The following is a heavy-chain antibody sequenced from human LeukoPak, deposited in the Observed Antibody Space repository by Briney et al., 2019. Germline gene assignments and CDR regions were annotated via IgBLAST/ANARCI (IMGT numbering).Heavy chain of an antibody. CDR3: ARDDCSTRCYTVDY. V-gene: IGHV3-21*01. D-gene: IGHD2-2*02. Sequence: GGSLRLSCAASGFTFSTSSMNWVRQVPGKGLEWVSSISSASTFIHYANSVKGRFTISRDNANKSVYLQMNSLRAEDTAVYYCARDDCSTRCYTVDYWGQGILVTVSS. CDR1: GFTFSTSS. J-gene: IGHJ4*02. CDR2: ISSASTFI.